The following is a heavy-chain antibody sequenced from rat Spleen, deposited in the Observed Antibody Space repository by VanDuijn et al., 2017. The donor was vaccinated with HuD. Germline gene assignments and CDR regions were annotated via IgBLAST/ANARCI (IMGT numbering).Heavy chain of an antibody. CDR2: ISSGGST. J-gene: IGHJ2*01. D-gene: IGHD1-6*01. V-gene: IGHV2S12*01. Sequence: QVQLKESGPGLVQPSQTLSLTCTVSGFSLTSNGVSWVRQPPGKGLEWIAAISSGGSTYYNSALKSRLSISRDISRGQVFLKMNRLQTEDTAIYFCTREGLMYTTDIPHYWGQGVMVTVSS. CDR1: GFSLTSNG. CDR3: TREGLMYTTDIPHY.